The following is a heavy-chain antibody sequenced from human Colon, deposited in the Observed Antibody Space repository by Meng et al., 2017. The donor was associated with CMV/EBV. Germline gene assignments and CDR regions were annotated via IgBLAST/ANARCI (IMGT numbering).Heavy chain of an antibody. CDR3: AKGTAATTVPDFDY. CDR2: ISWDGSSK. V-gene: IGHV3-43*01. CDR1: GFTFDDYT. Sequence: SGFTFDDYTMNWVRQAPGKGLEWVAVISWDGSSKTYADSVRGRFTISRDNSNNSLVLQLNNLRTEDTALYYCAKGTAATTVPDFDYWGQGTLVTVSS. J-gene: IGHJ4*02. D-gene: IGHD4-17*01.